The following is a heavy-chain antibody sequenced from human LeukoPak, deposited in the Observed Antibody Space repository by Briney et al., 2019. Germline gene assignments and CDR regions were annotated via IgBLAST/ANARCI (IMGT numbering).Heavy chain of an antibody. CDR3: AKDRGYSGYALAY. D-gene: IGHD5-12*01. CDR1: RFTFSSYG. J-gene: IGHJ4*02. CDR2: IRFDGSTK. Sequence: PGGSLRLSCAASRFTFSSYGMHWVRQAPGKGLEWLAFIRFDGSTKYYADSVKGRFTISRDNSKNTLYLQMNSLRAEDTAVYYCAKDRGYSGYALAYWGQGTLVTVSS. V-gene: IGHV3-30*02.